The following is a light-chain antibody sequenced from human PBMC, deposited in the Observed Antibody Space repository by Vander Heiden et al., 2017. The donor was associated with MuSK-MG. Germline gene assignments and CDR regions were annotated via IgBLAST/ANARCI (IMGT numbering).Light chain of an antibody. V-gene: IGLV1-40*01. Sequence: QSVLTQPPSVSGAPRQRVTISCTGSSSSIGPASDVHRSKQLPGKAPPLLNLANTHRPSGAPDRFTGTTSDTSASLAITGLQADDEADYYCQSYDDSMGIWIFGGGTKLTVL. CDR3: QSYDDSMGIWI. CDR2: ANT. CDR1: SSSIGPASD. J-gene: IGLJ2*01.